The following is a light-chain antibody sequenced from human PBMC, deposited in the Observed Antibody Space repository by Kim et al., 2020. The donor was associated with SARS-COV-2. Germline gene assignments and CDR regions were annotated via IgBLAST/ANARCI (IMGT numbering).Light chain of an antibody. Sequence: ASVGDSVTFTCRASQDISSWLGWYQQKPGKAPKVLIYEASNLQSGVPLRFSGSGSGTDFTLTINSLQPEDFATYYCQQTHSFPLTFGGGTKVDIK. J-gene: IGKJ4*01. CDR3: QQTHSFPLT. CDR1: QDISSW. V-gene: IGKV1D-12*01. CDR2: EAS.